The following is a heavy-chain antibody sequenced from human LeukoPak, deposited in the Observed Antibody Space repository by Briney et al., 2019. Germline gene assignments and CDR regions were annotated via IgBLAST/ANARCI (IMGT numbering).Heavy chain of an antibody. D-gene: IGHD4-23*01. J-gene: IGHJ1*01. CDR3: AATVVTPTEYFQH. CDR2: IRYDGSNK. Sequence: GGSLRLSCAASGFTFSSYGMHWVRQAPGKGLEWVAFIRYDGSNKYYADSVKGRFTISRDNSKNTLYLQMNSLRAEDTALYYCAATVVTPTEYFQHWGQGTLVTVSS. V-gene: IGHV3-30*02. CDR1: GFTFSSYG.